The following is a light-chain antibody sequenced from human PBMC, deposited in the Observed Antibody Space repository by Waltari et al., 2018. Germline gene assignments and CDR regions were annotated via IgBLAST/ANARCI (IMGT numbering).Light chain of an antibody. J-gene: IGLJ1*01. CDR3: AAWDDSLNGYV. V-gene: IGLV1-44*01. CDR2: SNN. CDR1: SSNIGSNT. Sequence: QSVLTQPPSASGTPGQRVTISCSGSSSNIGSNTVNWYQQLPGTAPKLLIYSNNQRAAGVPDRCSGSKAGTSASLAIRGLQSEDEADYYCAAWDDSLNGYVFGTGTKVTVL.